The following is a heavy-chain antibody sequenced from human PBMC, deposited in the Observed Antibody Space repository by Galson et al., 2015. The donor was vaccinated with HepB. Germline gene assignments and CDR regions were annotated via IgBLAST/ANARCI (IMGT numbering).Heavy chain of an antibody. J-gene: IGHJ4*02. CDR1: GYTFTTNG. Sequence: SVKVSCKASGYTFTTNGISWVRQAPGQGLEWMGWISANSGNTKYAQNLQGRVTLTRDTSTSTAYLELRSLRSDDTAAYYCARDRDYRFDYWGQGTLVTLSS. CDR2: ISANSGNT. D-gene: IGHD4/OR15-4a*01. V-gene: IGHV1-18*04. CDR3: ARDRDYRFDY.